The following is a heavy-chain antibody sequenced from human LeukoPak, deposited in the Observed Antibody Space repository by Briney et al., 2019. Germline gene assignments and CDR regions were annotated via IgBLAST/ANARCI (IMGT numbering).Heavy chain of an antibody. Sequence: GASVKVSCKASGYTFTSYDINWVRQATGQGLEWMGWISAYNGNTNYAQKLQGRVTMTTDTSTSTAYMELRSLRSDDTAVYYCARGPTSGYYLDYFDYWGQGTLVTVSS. CDR1: GYTFTSYD. CDR2: ISAYNGNT. V-gene: IGHV1-18*01. J-gene: IGHJ4*02. D-gene: IGHD3-22*01. CDR3: ARGPTSGYYLDYFDY.